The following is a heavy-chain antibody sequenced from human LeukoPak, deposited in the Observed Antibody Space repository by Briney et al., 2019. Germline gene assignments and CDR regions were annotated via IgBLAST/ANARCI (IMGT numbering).Heavy chain of an antibody. J-gene: IGHJ3*02. V-gene: IGHV3-23*01. CDR3: AKDRGGYGPYAFDI. Sequence: GGSLRLSCAASGFTFSSYGMSWVRQAPGQGLVWVSTISGSGGSTYYADSVKGRFTISRDNSKNTLYLQMNSLRAEDTAVYYCAKDRGGYGPYAFDIWGQGTMVTVSS. CDR2: ISGSGGST. D-gene: IGHD5-18*01. CDR1: GFTFSSYG.